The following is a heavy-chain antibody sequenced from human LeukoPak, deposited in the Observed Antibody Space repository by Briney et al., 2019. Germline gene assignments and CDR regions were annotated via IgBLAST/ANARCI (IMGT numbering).Heavy chain of an antibody. CDR1: GFAFSFYA. D-gene: IGHD6-19*01. J-gene: IGHJ5*01. CDR2: INANSGTT. V-gene: IGHV3-23*01. CDR3: AKPISGGLAVTADWFHP. Sequence: GGSLRLSCGASGFAFSFYAMSWLRQPPGKGLEGVSTINANSGTTSYAASVRGRFTISRDNYKNTLYLQVNTLRADDTATYYCAKPISGGLAVTADWFHPWGQGTLVVVSS.